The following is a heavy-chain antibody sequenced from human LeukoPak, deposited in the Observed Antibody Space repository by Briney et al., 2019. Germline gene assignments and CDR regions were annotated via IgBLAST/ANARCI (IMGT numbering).Heavy chain of an antibody. D-gene: IGHD6-19*01. V-gene: IGHV3-20*04. J-gene: IGHJ4*02. CDR1: GFTFSSFD. CDR3: AREFRGRDSSGWQYATDY. Sequence: GGSLRLSCAASGFTFSSFDMTWVRQTPGKGLEWVAGINWNGGNTGYSDSVKGRFTISRDNAKNSLYLQMNSLRAEDTAVYYCAREFRGRDSSGWQYATDYWGQGTLVTVSS. CDR2: INWNGGNT.